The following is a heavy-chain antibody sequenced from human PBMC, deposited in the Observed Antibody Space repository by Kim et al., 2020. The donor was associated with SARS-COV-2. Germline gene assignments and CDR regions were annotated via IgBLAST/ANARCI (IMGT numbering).Heavy chain of an antibody. V-gene: IGHV3-23*01. J-gene: IGHJ3*02. Sequence: GGSLRLSCAASGFTFSSYAMSWVRQAPGKGLEWVSAISGRGGRTYYADSVKGRFTFSRDNSKNTLSLQMNSRRAEDTAVYYCAKVTGVVQGVIIDAFNIWGHGTMVTVSS. CDR3: AKVTGVVQGVIIDAFNI. CDR2: ISGRGGRT. CDR1: GFTFSSYA. D-gene: IGHD3-10*01.